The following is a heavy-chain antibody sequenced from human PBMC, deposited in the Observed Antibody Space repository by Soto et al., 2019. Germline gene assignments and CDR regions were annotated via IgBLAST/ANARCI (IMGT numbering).Heavy chain of an antibody. CDR2: ISASGRS. J-gene: IGHJ2*01. D-gene: IGHD6-13*01. Sequence: QVQLQESGPGLVKPSETLSLTCTVSGDFISNFYWSWIRQPAGKGLQSLGGISASGRSNYNPNLQDRAAKSVETANEQFSLRLHSLSAADTAVYFRARGMGRYFGQRGRCALVPVFS. CDR3: ARGMGRYFGQ. V-gene: IGHV4-4*07. CDR1: GDFISNFY.